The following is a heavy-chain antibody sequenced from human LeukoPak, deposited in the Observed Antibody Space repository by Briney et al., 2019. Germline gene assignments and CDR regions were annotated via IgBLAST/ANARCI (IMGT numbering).Heavy chain of an antibody. CDR3: ARVKTMIIVVSLFDY. J-gene: IGHJ4*02. Sequence: ASVKVSYEASGYTFTGYYMHWVRQAPGQGLEWMGWINPNSDGTNYAQKFQGRVTMTRDTSISTAFMELSRLTSDDTAVYYCARVKTMIIVVSLFDYWGQGTLVTVSS. CDR1: GYTFTGYY. CDR2: INPNSDGT. D-gene: IGHD3-22*01. V-gene: IGHV1-2*02.